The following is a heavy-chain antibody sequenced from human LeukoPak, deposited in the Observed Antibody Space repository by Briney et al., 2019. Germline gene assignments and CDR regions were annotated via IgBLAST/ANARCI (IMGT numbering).Heavy chain of an antibody. D-gene: IGHD3-10*01. J-gene: IGHJ5*02. CDR3: ARDPVPYYHGSGTPS. CDR1: GGSISSSSYY. V-gene: IGHV4-39*07. CDR2: IYYSGST. Sequence: SETLSLTCTVSGGSISSSSYYWGWIRQPPGKGLEWIGSIYYSGSTYYNPSLKSRVTISVDTSKNQFSLKLSSVAAADTAVYYCARDPVPYYHGSGTPSWGQGTLVTVSS.